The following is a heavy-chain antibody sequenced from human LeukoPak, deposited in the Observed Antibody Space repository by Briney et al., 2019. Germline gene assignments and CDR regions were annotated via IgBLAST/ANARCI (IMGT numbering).Heavy chain of an antibody. CDR2: IYYSGST. D-gene: IGHD6-6*01. CDR1: GGSISSYY. J-gene: IGHJ4*02. V-gene: IGHV4-39*01. CDR3: ARLEIAARPRDY. Sequence: SETLSLTCTVSGGSISSYYWGWIRQPPGKGLEWIGSIYYSGSTYYNPSLKSRVTISVDTSKNQFSLKLSSVTAADTAVYYCARLEIAARPRDYWGQGTLVTVSS.